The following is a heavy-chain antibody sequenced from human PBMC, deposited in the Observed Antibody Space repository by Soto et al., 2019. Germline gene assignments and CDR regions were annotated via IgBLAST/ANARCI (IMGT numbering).Heavy chain of an antibody. V-gene: IGHV1-2*02. CDR1: GYTLTGYY. J-gene: IGHJ4*02. CDR3: ARVGIVVVVAATPLDY. CDR2: INPNSGGT. D-gene: IGHD2-15*01. Sequence: SVKVSCKASGYTLTGYYMHWVRQAPGQGLEWMGWINPNSGGTNYAQKFQGRVTMTRDTSISTAYMELSRLRSDDTAVYYCARVGIVVVVAATPLDYWGQGTLVTASS.